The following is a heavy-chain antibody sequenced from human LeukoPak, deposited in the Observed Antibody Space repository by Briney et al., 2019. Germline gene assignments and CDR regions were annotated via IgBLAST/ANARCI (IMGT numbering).Heavy chain of an antibody. CDR1: GYTFTAFY. J-gene: IGHJ1*01. Sequence: ASVTVSCKTSGYTFTAFYIHWVRQAPGQGLEWMGWINPVTGGTNYAQRFQGRITMARDTSINTAYMDLSSLTTDDTAVYYCARRGLVNTEYLEHWGQGTLVTVSS. CDR2: INPVTGGT. D-gene: IGHD6-6*01. CDR3: ARRGLVNTEYLEH. V-gene: IGHV1-2*02.